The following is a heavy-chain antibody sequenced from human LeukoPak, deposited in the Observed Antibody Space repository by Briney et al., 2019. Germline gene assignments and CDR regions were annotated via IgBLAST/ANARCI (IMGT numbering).Heavy chain of an antibody. CDR3: TKDPLDY. V-gene: IGHV3-23*01. CDR2: ISGRAGGT. Sequence: GGSLRLSCVASGFTLSSYMMSWVRQAPGKGLEWVSGISGRAGGTFYSDSVRGRFTISRDSPKNTLYLHMNSLRVEDTAVYYCTKDPLDYWGQGTLVTVSS. J-gene: IGHJ4*02. CDR1: GFTLSSYM.